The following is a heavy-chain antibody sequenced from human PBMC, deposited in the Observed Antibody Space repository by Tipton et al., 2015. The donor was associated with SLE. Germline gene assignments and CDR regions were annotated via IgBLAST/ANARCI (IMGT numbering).Heavy chain of an antibody. Sequence: SLRLSCAASRFTFSSYWMSWVRQAPGKGLEWVSAISGSGTRTYYADSVKGRFTISRDNSKNTLFLQMNSLRPEDTAVYYCATGGSGTYVVYFDNWGQGTLVTVSS. J-gene: IGHJ4*02. CDR1: RFTFSSYW. CDR2: ISGSGTRT. V-gene: IGHV3-23*01. CDR3: ATGGSGTYVVYFDN. D-gene: IGHD1-26*01.